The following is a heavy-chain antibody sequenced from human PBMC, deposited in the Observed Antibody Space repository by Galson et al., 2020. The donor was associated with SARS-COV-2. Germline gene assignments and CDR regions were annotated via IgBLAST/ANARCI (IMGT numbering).Heavy chain of an antibody. J-gene: IGHJ4*02. CDR3: ARDNGLGELSLYPVFYFDY. CDR1: GFTFSSYG. V-gene: IGHV3-33*01. CDR2: IWYDGSNK. Sequence: GESLKISCAASGFTFSSYGMHWVRQAPGKGLEWVAVIWYDGSNKYYADSVKGRFTISRDNSKNTLYLQMNSLRAEDTAVYYCARDNGLGELSLYPVFYFDYWGQGTLVTVSS. D-gene: IGHD3-16*02.